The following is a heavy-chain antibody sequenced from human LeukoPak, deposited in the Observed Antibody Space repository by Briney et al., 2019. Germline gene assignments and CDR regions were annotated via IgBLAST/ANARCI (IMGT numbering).Heavy chain of an antibody. J-gene: IGHJ6*02. CDR3: ARGNLWFGASYYYGMDV. CDR2: ISYDGSNK. V-gene: IGHV3-30*19. CDR1: GFTFRSYG. Sequence: GGSLRLSCVGSGFTFRSYGIHWVRQAPGKGLEWVAVISYDGSNKYYADSVKGRFTISRDNSKNTLYLQMNSLRAKDTAVYYCARGNLWFGASYYYGMDVWGQGTTVTVSS. D-gene: IGHD3-10*01.